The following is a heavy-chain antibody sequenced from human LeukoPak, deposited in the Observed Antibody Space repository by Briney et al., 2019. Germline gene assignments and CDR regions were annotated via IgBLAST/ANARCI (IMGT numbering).Heavy chain of an antibody. V-gene: IGHV3-74*01. CDR1: GFTFSSYW. Sequence: GGSLRLSCATSGFTFSSYWMHWVRQAPGKGLVWVSRINSDGSSTSYADPVKGRFTISRDNAKNTLYLQMNSLRAEDTAVYYCARRRVRYGDYGVSTYFDLWGRGTLVTVSS. J-gene: IGHJ2*01. CDR3: ARRRVRYGDYGVSTYFDL. D-gene: IGHD4-17*01. CDR2: INSDGSST.